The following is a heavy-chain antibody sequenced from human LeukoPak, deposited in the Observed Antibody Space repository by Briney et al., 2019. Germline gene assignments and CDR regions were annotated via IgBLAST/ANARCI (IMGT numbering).Heavy chain of an antibody. CDR2: INPNSGGT. D-gene: IGHD3-10*01. V-gene: IGHV1-2*04. CDR1: GYTFTGYY. Sequence: GASVKVSCKASGYTFTGYYMHWVRQAPGQGLEWMGWINPNSGGTNYAQKFQGWVTMTRDTSISTAYMELSRLRSDDTAVYYCARDSSDYGSGSYHLLGWFDPWGQGTLVTVSS. J-gene: IGHJ5*02. CDR3: ARDSSDYGSGSYHLLGWFDP.